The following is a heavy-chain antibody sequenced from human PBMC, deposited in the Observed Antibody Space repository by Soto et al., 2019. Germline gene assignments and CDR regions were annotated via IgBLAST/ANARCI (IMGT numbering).Heavy chain of an antibody. CDR2: ISYDGSNK. V-gene: IGHV3-30-3*01. D-gene: IGHD3-3*01. CDR3: ARETYYDFWSGPYYGMDV. CDR1: GCTFSSYA. Sequence: QVELVESGGGVVQPGRSLRLSCAASGCTFSSYAMHWVRQAPGKGLEWVAVISYDGSNKYYADSVKGRFTISRDNSKNTLYLQMNSLRAVDTAVYYCARETYYDFWSGPYYGMDVWGQGTTVTVSS. J-gene: IGHJ6*02.